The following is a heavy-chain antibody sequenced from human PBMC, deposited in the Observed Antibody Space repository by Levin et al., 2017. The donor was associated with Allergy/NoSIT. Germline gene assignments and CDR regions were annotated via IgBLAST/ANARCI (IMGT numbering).Heavy chain of an antibody. CDR2: ISWNSGSI. V-gene: IGHV3-9*01. D-gene: IGHD3-22*01. CDR1: GFTFDDYA. Sequence: PGESLKISCAASGFTFDDYAMHWVRQAPGKGLEWVSGISWNSGSIGYADSVKGRFTISRDNAKNSLYLQMNSLRAEDTALYYCAKENYDSSGYYGMDVWGQGTTVTVSS. CDR3: AKENYDSSGYYGMDV. J-gene: IGHJ6*02.